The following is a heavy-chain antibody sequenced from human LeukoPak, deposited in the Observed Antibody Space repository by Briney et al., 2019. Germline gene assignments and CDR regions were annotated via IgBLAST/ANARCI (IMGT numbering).Heavy chain of an antibody. Sequence: GGSLRLPCAASGFTFSGFAMTWVRQAPGKGLEWVSYISPSSFLIEYADSMKGRFTISRDTAKNSLYLQMNSLGAEDTAVYYCARTRGRYYFDLWGQGTLVNVSS. CDR2: ISPSSFLI. V-gene: IGHV3-21*05. D-gene: IGHD2-2*01. CDR1: GFTFSGFA. CDR3: ARTRGRYYFDL. J-gene: IGHJ4*02.